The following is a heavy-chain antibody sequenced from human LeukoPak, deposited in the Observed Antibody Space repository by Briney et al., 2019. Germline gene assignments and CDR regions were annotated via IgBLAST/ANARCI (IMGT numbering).Heavy chain of an antibody. V-gene: IGHV4-31*03. CDR3: ARGHRIAAGYYYFDY. Sequence: SQTLSLTCTVSGGSISSGGYYWSWIRQHPGKGLEWIGYIYYSGSTYYNPSLKSRVTISVDTSKNQFSLKLSSVTAADTAVYYCARGHRIAAGYYYFDYWGQGTLVTVSS. J-gene: IGHJ4*02. CDR2: IYYSGST. CDR1: GGSISSGGYY. D-gene: IGHD6-25*01.